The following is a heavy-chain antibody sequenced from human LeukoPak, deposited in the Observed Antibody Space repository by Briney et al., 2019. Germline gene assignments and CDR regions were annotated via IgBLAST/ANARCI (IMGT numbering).Heavy chain of an antibody. Sequence: ASVKVSCKASGYTFTSYDINWVRQATGQGLEWMGWMNPNSGNTGYAQKFQGRVTMTRNTSISTAYMELSSLRSEDTAVYCCARGDRVFDWSSLPNTWGQGTLVTVSS. CDR2: MNPNSGNT. V-gene: IGHV1-8*01. CDR1: GYTFTSYD. J-gene: IGHJ4*02. CDR3: ARGDRVFDWSSLPNT. D-gene: IGHD3-9*01.